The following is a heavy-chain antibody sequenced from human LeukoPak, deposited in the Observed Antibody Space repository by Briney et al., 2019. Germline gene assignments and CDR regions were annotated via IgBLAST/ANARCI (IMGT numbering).Heavy chain of an antibody. CDR1: GGTFSSYA. CDR2: IIPIFGTA. J-gene: IGHJ4*02. D-gene: IGHD2-2*01. Sequence: SVKVSCKASGGTFSSYAISWVRQAPGQGLEWMGGIIPIFGTANYAQKFQGRVTITTDESTSTAYMELSSLRSEDTAVYYCARVIAPGPAAYYFDYWGQGTLVTVSS. V-gene: IGHV1-69*05. CDR3: ARVIAPGPAAYYFDY.